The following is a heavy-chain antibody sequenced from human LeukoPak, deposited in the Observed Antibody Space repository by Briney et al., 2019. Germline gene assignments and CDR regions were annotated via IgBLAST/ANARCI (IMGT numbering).Heavy chain of an antibody. CDR3: AKDYYDSSGYHEDAFDI. D-gene: IGHD3-22*01. CDR2: IYHSGST. V-gene: IGHV4-4*02. J-gene: IGHJ3*02. Sequence: SGTLSLTCAVSGGSISSSNWWSWVRQPPGKGLEWIGEIYHSGSTNYNPSLKSRVTISVDKSKNQFSLKLSSVTAADTAVYYCAKDYYDSSGYHEDAFDIWGQGTMVTVSS. CDR1: GGSISSSNW.